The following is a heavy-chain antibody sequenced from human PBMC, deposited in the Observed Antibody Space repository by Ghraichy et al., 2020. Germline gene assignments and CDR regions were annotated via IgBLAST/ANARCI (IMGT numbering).Heavy chain of an antibody. D-gene: IGHD2-21*01. CDR3: ATTPSRVVIASTRFYFDF. J-gene: IGHJ4*02. CDR1: GFTFSRTA. V-gene: IGHV3-33*01. CDR2: IWTDGTYT. Sequence: SLNISCEASGFTFSRTAMHWVRQAPGKGLEWVAGIWTDGTYTYYLDSVKARFTISRDNSKNTVSLQMDSLRAEDTAVHYCATTPSRVVIASTRFYFDFWGQGTLVTVSS.